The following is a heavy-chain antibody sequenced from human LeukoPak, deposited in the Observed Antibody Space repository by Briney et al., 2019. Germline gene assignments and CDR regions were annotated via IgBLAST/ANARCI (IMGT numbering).Heavy chain of an antibody. CDR3: ARVRYQLPYYFDY. CDR2: IIPIFGTA. Sequence: GASVKVSCKASAGTFSSYAISWVRQAPGQGLEWMGGIIPIFGTANYAQKFQGRVTITTDESTSTAYMELSSLRSEDTAVYYCARVRYQLPYYFDYWGQGTLVTVPS. D-gene: IGHD2-2*01. CDR1: AGTFSSYA. J-gene: IGHJ4*02. V-gene: IGHV1-69*05.